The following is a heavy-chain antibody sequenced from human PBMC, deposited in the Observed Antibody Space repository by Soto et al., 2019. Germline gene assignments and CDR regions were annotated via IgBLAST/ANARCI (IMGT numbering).Heavy chain of an antibody. CDR1: GFTFSSYA. V-gene: IGHV3-23*01. CDR2: ISGSGGST. CDR3: AKAGYNWNDVEGAFDI. J-gene: IGHJ3*02. Sequence: GGSLRLSCAASGFTFSSYAMSWVRQAPGKGLEWVSAISGSGGSTYYADSVKGRFTISRDNSKNTLYLQMNSLRAEDTAVYYCAKAGYNWNDVEGAFDIWGQGTMVTVSS. D-gene: IGHD1-20*01.